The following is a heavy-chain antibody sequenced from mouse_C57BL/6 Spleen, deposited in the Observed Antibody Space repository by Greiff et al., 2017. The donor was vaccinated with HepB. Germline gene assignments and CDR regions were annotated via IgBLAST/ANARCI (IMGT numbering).Heavy chain of an antibody. Sequence: QVQLQQSGAELVRPGPSVKVSCKASGYAFTNYLIEWVKQRPGQGLEWIGVINPGSGGTNYNEKFKGKATLTADKSSSTAYMQLSSLTSEDSAVYFCARDYDYAPFAYWGQGTLVTVSA. CDR1: GYAFTNYL. J-gene: IGHJ3*01. D-gene: IGHD2-4*01. V-gene: IGHV1-54*01. CDR2: INPGSGGT. CDR3: ARDYDYAPFAY.